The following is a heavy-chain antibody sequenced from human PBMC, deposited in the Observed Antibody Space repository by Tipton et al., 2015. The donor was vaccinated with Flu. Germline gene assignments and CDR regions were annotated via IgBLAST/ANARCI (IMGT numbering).Heavy chain of an antibody. Sequence: TLSLTCTVSGGSVTSGSYYWNWIRQPAGKGLEWIGRGSTSGTTNYNPSLQSRVTISVDTSKNQFSLKLSSVTAADTAVYYCARDTIFGVAHWGQGTLVTVSS. CDR1: GGSVTSGSYY. V-gene: IGHV4-61*02. D-gene: IGHD3-3*01. CDR2: GSTSGTT. CDR3: ARDTIFGVAH. J-gene: IGHJ4*02.